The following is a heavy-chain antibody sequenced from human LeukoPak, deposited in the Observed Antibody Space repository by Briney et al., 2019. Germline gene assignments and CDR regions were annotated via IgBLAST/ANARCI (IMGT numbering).Heavy chain of an antibody. CDR3: AKDRHSSSTYYFDY. J-gene: IGHJ4*02. CDR1: GFTFSSYS. CDR2: ISSSSSYI. V-gene: IGHV3-21*01. D-gene: IGHD6-6*01. Sequence: KTGGSLRLSCATSGFTFSSYSMNWVRQAPGKGLEWVSSISSSSSYIYYADSVKGRFTISRDNAKNSLYLQMNSLRAEDTAVYYCAKDRHSSSTYYFDYWGQGTLVTVSS.